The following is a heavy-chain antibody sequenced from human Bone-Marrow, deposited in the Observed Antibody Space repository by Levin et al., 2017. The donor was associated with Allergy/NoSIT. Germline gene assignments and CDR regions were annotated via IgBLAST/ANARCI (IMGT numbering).Heavy chain of an antibody. CDR3: ARAIKPFVVDGTDADY. CDR1: GGTFSNNA. Sequence: ASVKVSCKASGGTFSNNAINWVRQAPGQGLEWMGGVIPIFSTTNYAQNFQDRVTISADASTSTAYMELSSLRPEDTAVYYCARAIKPFVVDGTDADYWGQGTLVTVSS. D-gene: IGHD6-19*01. J-gene: IGHJ4*02. CDR2: VIPIFSTT. V-gene: IGHV1-69*13.